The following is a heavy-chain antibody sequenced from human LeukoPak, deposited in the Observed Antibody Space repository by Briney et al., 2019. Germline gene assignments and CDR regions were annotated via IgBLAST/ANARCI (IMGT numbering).Heavy chain of an antibody. CDR1: GFTFSTYA. V-gene: IGHV3-23*01. Sequence: PGGSLRLSCTVSGFTFSTYAMNWVRQAPGKGLEWVSTISDSGGRSYYADSVKGRFTISRDNSKNTLYLQMNSLRAEDTAVYYCAKLSDYWGQGTLVTVSS. J-gene: IGHJ4*02. CDR2: ISDSGGRS. CDR3: AKLSDY.